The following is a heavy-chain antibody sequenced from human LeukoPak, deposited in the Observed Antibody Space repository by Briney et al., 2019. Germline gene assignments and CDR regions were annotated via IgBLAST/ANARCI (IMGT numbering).Heavy chain of an antibody. CDR1: GGSFSVYY. CDR2: INDSGRT. J-gene: IGHJ5*02. V-gene: IGHV4-34*01. D-gene: IGHD2-21*01. CDR3: AGTCGGRPSP. Sequence: KASEILSLTCAAYGGSFSVYYWSWIRQPPGKGLEWIGEINDSGRTNYNPSLKSRVTISVDTSKNQFSLKLSSVTAADTAVYYCAGTCGGRPSPWGQGTLVTVSS.